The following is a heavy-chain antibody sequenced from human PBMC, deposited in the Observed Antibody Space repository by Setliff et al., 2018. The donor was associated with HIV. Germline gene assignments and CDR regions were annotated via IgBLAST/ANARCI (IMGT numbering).Heavy chain of an antibody. D-gene: IGHD1-26*01. V-gene: IGHV1-24*01. CDR1: GYTLTELS. CDR2: FDPEDGET. J-gene: IGHJ6*03. Sequence: ASVKVSCKVSGYTLTELSMHWVRQAPGKGLEWMGGFDPEDGETIYAQKFQGRVTMTEDTSTDTAYMELSSLRSEDTAAYYCATARSSGRYGYYYYMDVWGKGTTVTVSS. CDR3: ATARSSGRYGYYYYMDV.